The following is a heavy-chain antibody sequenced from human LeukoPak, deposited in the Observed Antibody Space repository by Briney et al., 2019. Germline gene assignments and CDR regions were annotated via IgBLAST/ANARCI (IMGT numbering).Heavy chain of an antibody. J-gene: IGHJ5*02. V-gene: IGHV3-23*01. CDR1: GFTFSTYG. CDR3: AKDGPLLWFGPTDA. Sequence: GGSLRLSCVASGFTFSTYGMSWVRQAPGKGLEWVAAVSSTGSGTYYPDSLKGRFIISRGNSQNTVFLQMNSLRPEDTAFYFCAKDGPLLWFGPTDAWGQGILVTVSS. CDR2: VSSTGSGT. D-gene: IGHD3-10*01.